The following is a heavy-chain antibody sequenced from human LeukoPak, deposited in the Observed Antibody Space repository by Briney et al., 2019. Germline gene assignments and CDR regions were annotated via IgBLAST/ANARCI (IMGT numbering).Heavy chain of an antibody. CDR3: ARDRWLHLYFDY. J-gene: IGHJ4*02. CDR2: INHSGST. Sequence: SETLSLTCAVYGGSFSGYYWSWIRQPPGKGLEWIGEINHSGSTNYNPSLKSRVTISVDTSKNQFSLKLSSVTAADTAVYYCARDRWLHLYFDYWGQGTLATASS. CDR1: GGSFSGYY. V-gene: IGHV4-34*01. D-gene: IGHD5-24*01.